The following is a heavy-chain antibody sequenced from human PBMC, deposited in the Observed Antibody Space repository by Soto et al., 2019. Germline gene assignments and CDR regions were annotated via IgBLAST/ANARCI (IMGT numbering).Heavy chain of an antibody. CDR3: VRDPQSSGWSYNWYDP. Sequence: PGGSLRLSCAASGFTFSSYAMSWVRQSPGEGLEWVSGVNDSGDRTYYADSAKGRFTISRDNSKNTLYLQMNTLRAEDTALYYCVRDPQSSGWSYNWYDPWGQGTRVTVSS. D-gene: IGHD6-19*01. V-gene: IGHV3-23*01. CDR1: GFTFSSYA. CDR2: VNDSGDRT. J-gene: IGHJ5*02.